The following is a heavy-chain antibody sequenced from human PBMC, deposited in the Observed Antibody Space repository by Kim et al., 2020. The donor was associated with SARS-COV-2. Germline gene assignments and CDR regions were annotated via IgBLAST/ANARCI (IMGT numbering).Heavy chain of an antibody. Sequence: SETLSLTCTASGGSISSYYWSWIRQPPGKGLEWIGYIYYSGSTNYNPSLESRVTISVDTSKNQFSLKLSSVTAADTAVYYCAVGCSGGSCYSGAWFDPWGKGTLVTVSS. CDR2: IYYSGST. CDR1: GGSISSYY. CDR3: AVGCSGGSCYSGAWFDP. V-gene: IGHV4-59*01. J-gene: IGHJ5*02. D-gene: IGHD2-15*01.